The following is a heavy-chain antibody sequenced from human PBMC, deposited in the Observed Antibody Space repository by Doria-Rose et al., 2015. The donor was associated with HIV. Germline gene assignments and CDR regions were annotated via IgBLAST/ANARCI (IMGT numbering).Heavy chain of an antibody. CDR1: CGSISHYH. V-gene: IGHV4-59*01. CDR3: ARVLSGTYDY. CDR2: ILYTGST. D-gene: IGHD1-26*01. J-gene: IGHJ4*02. Sequence: QVQLQESGPGLVKPSETLSLTCSVSCGSISHYHWSWHRQPPGTGLEYIGEILYTGSTNYSHSLKSRVSISIDTSKNKFSLRLSSVTAADTAVYYCARVLSGTYDYWGQGTLVTVSS.